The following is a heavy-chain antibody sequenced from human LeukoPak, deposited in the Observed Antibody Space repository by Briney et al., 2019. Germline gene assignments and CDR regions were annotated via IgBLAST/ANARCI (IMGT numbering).Heavy chain of an antibody. V-gene: IGHV3-30-3*01. Sequence: GGSLRLSCAASGFTFSSYAMYWVRQAPGKGLEWVAVISYDGSNKYYADSVKGRFTISRDNSKNTLYLQMNSLRPEDTAVYYCARDLEWLSISAYYYYGMDVWGQGTAVTVSS. J-gene: IGHJ6*02. D-gene: IGHD3-3*01. CDR2: ISYDGSNK. CDR3: ARDLEWLSISAYYYYGMDV. CDR1: GFTFSSYA.